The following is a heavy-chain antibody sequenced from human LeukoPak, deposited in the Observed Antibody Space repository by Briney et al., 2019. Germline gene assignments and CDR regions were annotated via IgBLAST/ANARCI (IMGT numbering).Heavy chain of an antibody. J-gene: IGHJ5*02. D-gene: IGHD1-7*01. CDR2: IIPIFGTA. V-gene: IGHV1-69*13. CDR3: AREVGGITGPTSKTNWFDP. Sequence: SVKVSCKASGGTFSSYAISWVRQAPGKGLEWMGGIIPIFGTANYAQKFQGRVTITADESTSTAYMELSSLRSEDTAVYYCAREVGGITGPTSKTNWFDPWGQGTLVTVSS. CDR1: GGTFSSYA.